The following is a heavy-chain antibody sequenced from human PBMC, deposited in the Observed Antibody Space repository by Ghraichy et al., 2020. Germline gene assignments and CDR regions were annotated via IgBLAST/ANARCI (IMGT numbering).Heavy chain of an antibody. CDR3: APHSKRGSYRGWFDP. CDR1: GYTLTELS. Sequence: ASVKVSCKVSGYTLTELSMHWVRQAPGKGLEWMGGFDPEDGETIYAQKFQGRVTMTEDTSTDTAYMELSSLRSEDTAVYYCAPHSKRGSYRGWFDPWGQGTLVTVSS. CDR2: FDPEDGET. J-gene: IGHJ5*02. D-gene: IGHD1-26*01. V-gene: IGHV1-24*01.